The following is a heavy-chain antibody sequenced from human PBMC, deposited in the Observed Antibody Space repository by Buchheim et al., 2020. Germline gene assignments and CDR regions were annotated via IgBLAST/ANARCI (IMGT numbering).Heavy chain of an antibody. CDR2: IWYDGSNK. D-gene: IGHD4-17*01. J-gene: IGHJ4*02. CDR1: GFTFSSYG. CDR3: ARDQVNGDYGGYFDY. Sequence: QVQLVESGGGVVQPGRSLRLSCAASGFTFSSYGMHWVRQAPGKGLEWVAVIWYDGSNKYYADSVKGRFTISRDNSKNKLYLQMNSLRAEDTAVYYCARDQVNGDYGGYFDYWGQGTL. V-gene: IGHV3-33*01.